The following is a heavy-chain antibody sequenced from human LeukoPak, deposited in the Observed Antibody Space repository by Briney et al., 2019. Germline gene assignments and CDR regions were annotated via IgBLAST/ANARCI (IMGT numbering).Heavy chain of an antibody. D-gene: IGHD6-19*01. CDR3: AKSQIAVPENTYYYYYYGMDV. J-gene: IGHJ6*02. V-gene: IGHV3-74*01. Sequence: PGGSLRLSCAASGFTFSSSWMHWVRQAPGKGLEWVSRINSDGRSTTYADSVKGRFTISRDNAKNTLYLQMNSLRAEDTAVYYCAKSQIAVPENTYYYYYYGMDVWGQGTTVTVSS. CDR2: INSDGRST. CDR1: GFTFSSSW.